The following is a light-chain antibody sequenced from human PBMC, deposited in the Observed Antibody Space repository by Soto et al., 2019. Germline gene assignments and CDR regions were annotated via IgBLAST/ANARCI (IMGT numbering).Light chain of an antibody. CDR1: QTINRW. J-gene: IGKJ1*01. CDR3: QQYNSYTWT. V-gene: IGKV1-5*03. CDR2: EAS. Sequence: DIQMTQFPSTQSASFGDRVTITCRASQTINRWLAWHQQKPGKAPKLLIYEASSLESGVPSRFGGSGSGTEFTLIISSLKHDDFATYDGQQYNSYTWTFGQGTKVDIK.